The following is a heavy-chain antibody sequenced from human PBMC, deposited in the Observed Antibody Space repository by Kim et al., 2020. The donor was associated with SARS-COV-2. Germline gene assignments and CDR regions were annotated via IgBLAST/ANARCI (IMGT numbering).Heavy chain of an antibody. D-gene: IGHD6-13*01. CDR3: GRDISAAGTPYYYGFDV. Sequence: ASVKVSCTASGYTFTSYGIGWVRQAPGQGLEWVGWISGHDGDTKYEQKLQGRVTMTTDTSSTTAYMELRSLRSDDTAVYYCGRDISAAGTPYYYGFDVWGQGTTVIVSS. J-gene: IGHJ6*02. V-gene: IGHV1-18*04. CDR1: GYTFTSYG. CDR2: ISGHDGDT.